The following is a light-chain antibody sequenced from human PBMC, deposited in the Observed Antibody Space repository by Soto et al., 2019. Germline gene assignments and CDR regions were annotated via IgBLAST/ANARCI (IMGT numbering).Light chain of an antibody. Sequence: DIQMTQSPSSLSASVGDRVTITCRASQSITTYLNWYQQKPGKPPTVLIYAASSLQSGAPSRFSGTGSETDFTLAISSLQPEDFATYYCQQTYSIPWTFGQGTKVEIK. V-gene: IGKV1-39*01. CDR3: QQTYSIPWT. CDR2: AAS. J-gene: IGKJ1*01. CDR1: QSITTY.